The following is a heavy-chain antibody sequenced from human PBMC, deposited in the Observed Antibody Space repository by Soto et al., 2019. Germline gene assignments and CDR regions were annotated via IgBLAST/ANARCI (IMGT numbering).Heavy chain of an antibody. CDR3: VRGQPHRITIFEVVIRSYDYGMDV. J-gene: IGHJ6*02. CDR1: GGSFTGYY. V-gene: IGHV4-34*01. Sequence: SETLSLTCAVYGGSFTGYYWTWIRQTPGKGLEWIGDIYYRGITYYNPSLESRITMAVDTSKNQFSLKLISVTAADTAVYFCVRGQPHRITIFEVVIRSYDYGMDVWGQGTTVTVSS. D-gene: IGHD3-3*01. CDR2: IYYRGIT.